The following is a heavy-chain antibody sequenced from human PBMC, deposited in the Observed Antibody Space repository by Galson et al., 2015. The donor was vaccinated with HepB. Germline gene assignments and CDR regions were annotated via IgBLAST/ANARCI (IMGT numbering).Heavy chain of an antibody. J-gene: IGHJ3*02. Sequence: SVKVSCKVSGYTLTELSMHWVRQAPGKGLEWMGGFDPEDGETIYAQKFQGRVTMTEDTSTDTAYMELSSLRSEDTAVYYCAADSSGYYGGSLLRCAFDIWGQGTMVTVSS. D-gene: IGHD3-22*01. CDR2: FDPEDGET. CDR3: AADSSGYYGGSLLRCAFDI. V-gene: IGHV1-24*01. CDR1: GYTLTELS.